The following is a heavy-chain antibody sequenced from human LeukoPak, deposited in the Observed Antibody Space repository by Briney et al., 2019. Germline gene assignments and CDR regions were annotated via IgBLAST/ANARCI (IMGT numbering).Heavy chain of an antibody. CDR1: GFTFSSYE. Sequence: PGGSLRLSCAASGFTFSSYEMNWVRQAPGKGLEWVAAISTTSGNIYYADSVKGRFTISRDNAKNSLYLQMNSLRAEDTAVYYCARGPSGYHNTGGQGTLVTVSS. CDR2: ISTTSGNI. CDR3: ARGPSGYHNT. D-gene: IGHD5-12*01. V-gene: IGHV3-21*01. J-gene: IGHJ4*02.